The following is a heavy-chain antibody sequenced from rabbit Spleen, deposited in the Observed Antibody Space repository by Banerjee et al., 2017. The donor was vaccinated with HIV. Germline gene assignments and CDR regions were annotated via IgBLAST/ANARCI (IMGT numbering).Heavy chain of an antibody. J-gene: IGHJ4*01. D-gene: IGHD5-1*01. CDR3: ARDLVAAIGWNFNL. Sequence: QSLEESGGDLVKPGASLTLTCTASGFSFSDRDVMCWVRQAPGKGLEWIACINAATAKPVYATWAKGRFTISRTSSTTVTLRMTSLTAADTATYFCARDLVAAIGWNFNLWGPGTLVTVS. CDR2: INAATAKP. CDR1: GFSFSDRDV. V-gene: IGHV1S40*01.